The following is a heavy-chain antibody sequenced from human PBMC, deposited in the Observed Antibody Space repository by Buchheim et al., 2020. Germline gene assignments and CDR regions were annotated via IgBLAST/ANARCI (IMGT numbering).Heavy chain of an antibody. D-gene: IGHD2-2*01. Sequence: QVQLVESGGSVVQPGRSLRLSCAASGFTFSSHAMHWVRQAPDKGLEWVAVISYDGNIKKYADSVKGRFTISRDNSKNTLYVQRNGLRLEDTAVYYCARRAVVTDKHYNWLDPWGQGTL. V-gene: IGHV3-30*04. CDR3: ARRAVVTDKHYNWLDP. J-gene: IGHJ5*02. CDR1: GFTFSSHA. CDR2: ISYDGNIK.